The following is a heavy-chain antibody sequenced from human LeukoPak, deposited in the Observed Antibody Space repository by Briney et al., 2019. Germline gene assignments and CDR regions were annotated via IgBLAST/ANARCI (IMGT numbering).Heavy chain of an antibody. CDR1: GFTFSAYW. Sequence: GGSLRLSCAASGFTFSAYWMSWVRQLPGKGLQWVANINEDGSEKDYVDSVKGRFTISRGNAKNSLYLQMDSLRAEDTAVYYCARDYGGRLGYFDYWGQGTLVTVSS. V-gene: IGHV3-7*01. J-gene: IGHJ4*02. CDR2: INEDGSEK. D-gene: IGHD4-23*01. CDR3: ARDYGGRLGYFDY.